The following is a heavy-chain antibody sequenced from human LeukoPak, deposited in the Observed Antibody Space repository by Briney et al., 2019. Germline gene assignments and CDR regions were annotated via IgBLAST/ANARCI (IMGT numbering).Heavy chain of an antibody. CDR1: GGSISSDY. J-gene: IGHJ3*02. CDR2: IYPSGNT. CDR3: ARDGIGDDAFDI. Sequence: SETLSLTCTVSGGSISSDYWSWIRQPAGKGLEWIGRIYPSGNTNYNPSLKSRVTMSVDTSKNQFSLKLSSVTAADTAVYYCARDGIGDDAFDIWGQGTMVTVSS. D-gene: IGHD1-26*01. V-gene: IGHV4-4*07.